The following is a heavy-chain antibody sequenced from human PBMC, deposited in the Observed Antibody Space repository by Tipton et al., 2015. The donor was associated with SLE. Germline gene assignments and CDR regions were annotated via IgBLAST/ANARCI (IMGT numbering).Heavy chain of an antibody. CDR3: TPDGTVDTADPDAFDI. Sequence: SLRLSCAASGFTFDDYAMHWVRQAPGKGLEWVSGISWNSGSIGYADSVKGRFTISRDNAKNSLYLQMNSLRAEDTAVYYCTPDGTVDTADPDAFDIWGQGTMVTVSS. CDR2: ISWNSGSI. V-gene: IGHV3-9*01. CDR1: GFTFDDYA. J-gene: IGHJ3*02. D-gene: IGHD5-18*01.